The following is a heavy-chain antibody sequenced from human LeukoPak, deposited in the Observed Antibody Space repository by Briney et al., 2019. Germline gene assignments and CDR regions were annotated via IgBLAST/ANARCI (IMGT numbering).Heavy chain of an antibody. J-gene: IGHJ4*02. CDR3: ARGSPMTSGSYSH. CDR1: GGASGDTFSNYV. CDR2: MNPNSGNT. Sequence: ASVKVSCKASGGASGDTFSNYVINWLRQAPGQGLEWMGWMNPNSGNTGYAQKLQGRVTITTDTSTSTAYMELRSLRSDDTAVYYCARGSPMTSGSYSHWGQGTLVTVSS. D-gene: IGHD1-26*01. V-gene: IGHV1-8*02.